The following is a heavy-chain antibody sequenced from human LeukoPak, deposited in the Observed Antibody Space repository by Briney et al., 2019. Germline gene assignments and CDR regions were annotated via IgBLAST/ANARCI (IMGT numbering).Heavy chain of an antibody. V-gene: IGHV3-66*01. Sequence: GGSLRLSCAASEFSVGSNYMTWVRQAPGKGLEWVSLIYSGGSTYYADSVKGRFTISRDNAKNSLYLQMNSLRAEDTAVYYCARVGVLSSSWLLYWGQGTLVTVSS. CDR2: IYSGGST. J-gene: IGHJ4*02. CDR1: EFSVGSNY. CDR3: ARVGVLSSSWLLY. D-gene: IGHD6-13*01.